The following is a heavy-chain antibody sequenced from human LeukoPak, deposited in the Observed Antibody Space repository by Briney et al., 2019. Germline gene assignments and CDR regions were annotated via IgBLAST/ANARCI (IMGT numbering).Heavy chain of an antibody. D-gene: IGHD6-13*01. V-gene: IGHV3-21*01. Sequence: GGSLRLSCAASGFTFSSYSMNWVRQAPGKGLEWVSSISSSSSYIYYADSVKGRFTISRDNAKNSLYLQMNSLRAEDTAVYYCARENAAVTPTDAFDIWGQGTMVTVSS. J-gene: IGHJ3*02. CDR1: GFTFSSYS. CDR2: ISSSSSYI. CDR3: ARENAAVTPTDAFDI.